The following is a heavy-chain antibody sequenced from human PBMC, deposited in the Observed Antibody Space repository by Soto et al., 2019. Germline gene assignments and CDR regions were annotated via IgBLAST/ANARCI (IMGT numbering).Heavy chain of an antibody. D-gene: IGHD6-13*01. CDR1: GGSISSSSYY. CDR2: IYYSGST. V-gene: IGHV4-39*01. Sequence: ETLSLTCTVSGGSISSSSYYWGWIRQPPGKGLEWIGSIYYSGSTYYNPSLKSRVTISVDTSKNQFSLKLSSVTAADTAVYYCARVGIAAAGFESNWFDPWGQGTLVTVSS. J-gene: IGHJ5*02. CDR3: ARVGIAAAGFESNWFDP.